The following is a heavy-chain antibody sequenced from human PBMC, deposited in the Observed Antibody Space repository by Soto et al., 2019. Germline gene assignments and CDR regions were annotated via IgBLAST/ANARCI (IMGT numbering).Heavy chain of an antibody. CDR3: ARFSGSYYYAMDV. CDR1: GGSFSGYY. Sequence: SETLSLTCAVYGGSFSGYYWSWIRQPPGKGLEWIGEINHSGVTNYKPSLKRRVTISVDTSKNQFSLQLKSVTVADTALYYCARFSGSYYYAMDVWGQGSTVT. CDR2: INHSGVT. D-gene: IGHD6-19*01. V-gene: IGHV4-34*01. J-gene: IGHJ6*02.